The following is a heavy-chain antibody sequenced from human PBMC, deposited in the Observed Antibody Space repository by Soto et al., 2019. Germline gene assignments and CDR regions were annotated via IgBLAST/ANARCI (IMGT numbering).Heavy chain of an antibody. V-gene: IGHV2-5*02. J-gene: IGHJ4*02. Sequence: QITLKESGPTLVRPTQTLTLTCAFSGFSLSTSGVGVGWIRQPPGKALEWLAVIYWDDSKHYRPSLRSRLTITKDTSKNQVVLTMTNMDPMDTGTYYCAHKCPEDWPLDYWGQGTLVTVSS. CDR2: IYWDDSK. D-gene: IGHD3-9*01. CDR1: GFSLSTSGVG. CDR3: AHKCPEDWPLDY.